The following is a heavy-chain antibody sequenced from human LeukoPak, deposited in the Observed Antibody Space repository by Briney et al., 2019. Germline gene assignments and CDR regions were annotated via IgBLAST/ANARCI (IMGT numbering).Heavy chain of an antibody. CDR3: AKAGGTYYPDHFDP. CDR1: GLTFSSYA. Sequence: GGSLRLSCAASGLTFSSYAMSWVRQAPGKGLEWVSGISGSGGTTYYADSVMGRFTISRDNSKNTLYMQMDSLRVEDTAVYYCAKAGGTYYPDHFDPWGQGTLVTVSS. V-gene: IGHV3-23*01. J-gene: IGHJ5*02. CDR2: ISGSGGTT. D-gene: IGHD1-26*01.